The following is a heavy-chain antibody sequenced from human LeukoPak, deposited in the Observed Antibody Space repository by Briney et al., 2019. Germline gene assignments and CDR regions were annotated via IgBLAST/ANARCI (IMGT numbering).Heavy chain of an antibody. Sequence: GGSLRLSCAASGFTFSSYSMNWVRQAPGKGLEWVSYISSSSSTIYYTDSVKGRFTISRDNSKNTLYLQMNSLRAEDTAVYYCAKAPSSDFWSGSDYWGQGTLVTVSS. CDR2: ISSSSSTI. J-gene: IGHJ4*02. D-gene: IGHD3-3*01. CDR1: GFTFSSYS. V-gene: IGHV3-48*01. CDR3: AKAPSSDFWSGSDY.